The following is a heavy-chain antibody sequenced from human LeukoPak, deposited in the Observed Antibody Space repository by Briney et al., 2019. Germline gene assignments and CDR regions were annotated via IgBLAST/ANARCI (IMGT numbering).Heavy chain of an antibody. J-gene: IGHJ4*02. CDR2: ISDSGGYT. V-gene: IGHV3-23*01. CDR1: GFTFSSYA. Sequence: GGSLRLSCAASGFTFSSYAMSWVCQAPGKGLEWVSGISDSGGYTYYADSMKGRFTISRDNSKNTLYLQMNSLRAEDAAVYYCARDSCSSVSCYDYWGQGTLVTVSS. CDR3: ARDSCSSVSCYDY. D-gene: IGHD2-2*01.